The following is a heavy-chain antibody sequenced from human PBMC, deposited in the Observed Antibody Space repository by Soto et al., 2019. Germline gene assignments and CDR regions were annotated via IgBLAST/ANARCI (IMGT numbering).Heavy chain of an antibody. V-gene: IGHV1-8*01. CDR1: GYTFTSYD. J-gene: IGHJ4*02. CDR2: MNPNSGNT. D-gene: IGHD2-2*01. Sequence: ASVKVSCKASGYTFTSYDINWVRQATGQGLEWMGWMNPNSGNTGYAQKFQERVTITRDMSTSTAYMELSSLRSEDTAVYYCAADQNVVVGWGQGTLVTVSS. CDR3: AADQNVVVG.